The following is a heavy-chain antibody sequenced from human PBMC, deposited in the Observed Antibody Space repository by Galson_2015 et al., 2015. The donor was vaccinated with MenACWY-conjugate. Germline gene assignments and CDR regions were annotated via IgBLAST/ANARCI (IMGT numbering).Heavy chain of an antibody. CDR1: GGSASSSGYY. CDR3: AREFSY. CDR2: IYDSGTT. J-gene: IGHJ4*02. D-gene: IGHD2/OR15-2a*01. Sequence: ETLSLTCTVSGGSASSSGYYWTWIRQPPGKGLEWIGLIYDSGTTKYNPSLKGRVTISLDTSKNQVSLELSSVTAADTAVYYCAREFSYWGQGTLVTVSS. V-gene: IGHV4-61*08.